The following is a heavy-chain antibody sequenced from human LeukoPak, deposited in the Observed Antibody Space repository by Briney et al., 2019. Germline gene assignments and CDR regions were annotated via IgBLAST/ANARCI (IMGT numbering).Heavy chain of an antibody. D-gene: IGHD3-22*01. J-gene: IGHJ4*02. CDR2: IYTSGST. V-gene: IGHV4-4*07. CDR1: GSSISPYY. Sequence: SETLSLTCTVSGSSISPYYWNWIRQPAGEVLEWIGRIYTSGSTNYNPSLKGRVTMSVDTSKNQFSLKLSSVTAADTARYYCARGYDSSLFDYWGQGTLVTVSS. CDR3: ARGYDSSLFDY.